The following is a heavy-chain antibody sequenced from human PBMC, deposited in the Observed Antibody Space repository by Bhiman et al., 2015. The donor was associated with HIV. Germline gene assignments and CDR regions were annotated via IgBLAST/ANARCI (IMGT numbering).Heavy chain of an antibody. D-gene: IGHD5-12*01. J-gene: IGHJ4*02. CDR1: GFTFSTYE. Sequence: EVQLVESGGGLVQPGGSLRLSCAASGFTFSTYEMNWVRQAPGKGLEWVSYISSSGSNIYYADSVKGRFTISRDNVKNSLYLQMNSLRAEDTAFYYCAKGLGIVATAYFDSWGQGTLVTVSS. V-gene: IGHV3-48*03. CDR2: ISSSGSNI. CDR3: AKGLGIVATAYFDS.